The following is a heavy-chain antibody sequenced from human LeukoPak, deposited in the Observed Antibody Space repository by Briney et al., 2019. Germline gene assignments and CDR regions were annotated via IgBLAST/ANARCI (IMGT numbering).Heavy chain of an antibody. Sequence: PGGTLSLSCAASGVTVSSNHMSWIRQAPGKGLEWISFVCNGGSTYYNASVKGRFTRTRDNSKNKLYLQMNSLTAADTAVYYCVIEYGGKHYTFTWGDGNPVSVYS. CDR1: GVTVSSNH. CDR3: VIEYGGKHYTFT. CDR2: VCNGGST. D-gene: IGHD4-23*01. J-gene: IGHJ6*01. V-gene: IGHV3-66*01.